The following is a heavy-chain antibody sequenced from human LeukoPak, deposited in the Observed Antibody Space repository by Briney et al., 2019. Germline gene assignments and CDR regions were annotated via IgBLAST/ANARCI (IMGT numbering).Heavy chain of an antibody. CDR2: ISYDGSNK. V-gene: IGHV3-30-3*01. J-gene: IGHJ4*02. Sequence: GGSLRLSCAASGFTLSSYAMHWVRQAPGKGLEWVAVISYDGSNKYYADSVKGRFTISRDNSKNTLYLQMNSLRAEDTAVYYCASSRTYLDYWGQGTLVTVSS. CDR3: ASSRTYLDY. CDR1: GFTLSSYA.